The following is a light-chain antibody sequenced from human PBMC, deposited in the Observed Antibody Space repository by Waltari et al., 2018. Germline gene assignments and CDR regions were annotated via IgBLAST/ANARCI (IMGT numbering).Light chain of an antibody. CDR2: TAS. J-gene: IGKJ2*01. Sequence: IQMTQAPSSLSASVGDRVTITCRASQTITSHLNWFQQQPGRAPKLLIHTASSLQSGVPSRFSGSGSGTQFTLTISSLQPEDFATYVCQQSYITPYTFGQGTKVEIK. V-gene: IGKV1-39*01. CDR3: QQSYITPYT. CDR1: QTITSH.